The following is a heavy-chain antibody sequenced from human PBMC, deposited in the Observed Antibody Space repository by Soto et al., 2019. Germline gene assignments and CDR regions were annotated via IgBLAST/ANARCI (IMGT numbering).Heavy chain of an antibody. J-gene: IGHJ4*02. CDR3: ARYYYDTGGHYYFDY. V-gene: IGHV4-59*02. CDR1: GGSVSSYY. D-gene: IGHD3-22*01. CDR2: IYYSGST. Sequence: NPSETLSLTCTVSGGSVSSYYWSWIRQPPGKGLEWIGYIYYSGSTNYNPSLKSRVTISVDTSKNQFSLKLSSVTAADTAVYYCARYYYDTGGHYYFDYWGQGTLVTVSS.